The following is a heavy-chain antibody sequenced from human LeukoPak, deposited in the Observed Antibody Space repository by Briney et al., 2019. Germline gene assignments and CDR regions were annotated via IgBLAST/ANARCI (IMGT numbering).Heavy chain of an antibody. CDR3: ARLSGLDSGNYVY. D-gene: IGHD4-11*01. CDR1: GFAFSSYA. CDR2: INSADNT. J-gene: IGHJ4*02. V-gene: IGHV3-23*01. Sequence: PGGSLRLSCAASGFAFSSYAMSWVRQAPGKGLEWVSSINSADNTYYADSVTGRFTISRDDSKNTAYLQMNSLKTEDTAVYYCARLSGLDSGNYVYWGQGTLVTVSS.